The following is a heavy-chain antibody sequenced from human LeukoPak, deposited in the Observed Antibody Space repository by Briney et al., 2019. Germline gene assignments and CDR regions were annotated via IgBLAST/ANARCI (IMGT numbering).Heavy chain of an antibody. Sequence: PGGSLRLSCAASGFTVSSNYRSWVRQAPGKGLEWVSVIYSGGSTYYADSVKGRFTISRDNSKNTLYLQMNSLRAEDTAVYYCARVGAAGYYYYYYYMDVWGKGTTVTVSS. D-gene: IGHD6-13*01. CDR3: ARVGAAGYYYYYYYMDV. J-gene: IGHJ6*03. V-gene: IGHV3-53*05. CDR1: GFTVSSNY. CDR2: IYSGGST.